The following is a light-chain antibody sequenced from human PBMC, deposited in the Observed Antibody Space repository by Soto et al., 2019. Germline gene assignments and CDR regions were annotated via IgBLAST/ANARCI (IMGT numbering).Light chain of an antibody. V-gene: IGLV7-46*01. CDR3: LLAYSSSRPV. CDR2: DTS. Sequence: QAVVTQEPSLTASPGGTVTLTCGSSTGDVTSGHYPYWFQQKPGQAPRTLIYDTSNKHSWTPARFSGSLLGGKAALTLSGAQPEDEAIYYCLLAYSSSRPVFGGGTKLTVL. J-gene: IGLJ3*02. CDR1: TGDVTSGHY.